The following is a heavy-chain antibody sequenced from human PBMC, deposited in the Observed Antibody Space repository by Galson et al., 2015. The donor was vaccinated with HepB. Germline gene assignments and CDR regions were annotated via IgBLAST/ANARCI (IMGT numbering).Heavy chain of an antibody. V-gene: IGHV3-23*01. D-gene: IGHD6-13*01. J-gene: IGHJ4*02. CDR3: MTQLVLPDYFDY. CDR1: GFTFSSYA. Sequence: SLRLSCAASGFTFSSYAMSWVRQAPGKGLEWVSAISGSGGSTYYPDSVKGRFTISRDNSKNTLHLQMSSLRAEDTAVYYCMTQLVLPDYFDYWGQGTLVTVSS. CDR2: ISGSGGST.